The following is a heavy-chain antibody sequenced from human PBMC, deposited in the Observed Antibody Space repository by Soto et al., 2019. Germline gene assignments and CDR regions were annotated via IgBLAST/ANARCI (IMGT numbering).Heavy chain of an antibody. CDR2: IWYDGSNK. V-gene: IGHV3-33*01. CDR1: GFTFSSYG. J-gene: IGHJ4*02. CDR3: ARAVRVGQGVDY. Sequence: QVQLVESGGGVVQPVRSLRLSCAASGFTFSSYGMHWVRQAPGQGLEWVAVIWYDGSNKYYADSVKGRFTISRDNSKNTLYLQMNSLRAEDTAVYYCARAVRVGQGVDYCGQGTLVTVSS. D-gene: IGHD3-16*01.